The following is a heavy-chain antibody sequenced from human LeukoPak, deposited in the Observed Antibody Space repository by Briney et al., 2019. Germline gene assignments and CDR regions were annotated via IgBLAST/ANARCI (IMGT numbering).Heavy chain of an antibody. V-gene: IGHV3-33*01. CDR3: ASPPYSGSYYYDY. Sequence: PGGSLRLSCAASGFTFSSYGMHWVRQAPGKGLEWVAVIWYDGSNKYYADSVKGRFTISRDNSKNTLYLQMNSLRAEDTAVYYCASPPYSGSYYYDYWGQGTLVTVSS. CDR2: IWYDGSNK. J-gene: IGHJ4*02. CDR1: GFTFSSYG. D-gene: IGHD1-26*01.